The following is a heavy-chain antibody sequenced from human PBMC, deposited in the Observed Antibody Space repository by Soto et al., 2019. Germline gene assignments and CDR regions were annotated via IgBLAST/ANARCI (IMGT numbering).Heavy chain of an antibody. Sequence: PGGSLRLSCAASGFTVSSKYMSWVRQAPGKGLEWVSVIYSGDSTYYADSMKGRFTISRDNSKNTLYLQMNSLRAEDTAVYYCAREASRGFFAMFAFDIWGQGTMVTVSS. D-gene: IGHD3-10*02. CDR1: GFTVSSKY. CDR3: AREASRGFFAMFAFDI. J-gene: IGHJ3*02. CDR2: IYSGDST. V-gene: IGHV3-66*01.